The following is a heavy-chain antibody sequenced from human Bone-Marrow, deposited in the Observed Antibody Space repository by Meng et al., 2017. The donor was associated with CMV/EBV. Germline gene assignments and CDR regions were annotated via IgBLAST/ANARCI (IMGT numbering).Heavy chain of an antibody. CDR3: ARDSRDSSGYWVWDY. CDR2: IIPIFGTA. J-gene: IGHJ4*02. D-gene: IGHD3-22*01. Sequence: QVQRWQSGAEVKKPGSSVKVPCKASGGTFSSYAISWVRQAPGQGLEWMGGIIPIFGTANYAQKFQGRVTITADESTSTAYMELSSLRSEDTAVYYCARDSRDSSGYWVWDYWGQGTLVTVSS. V-gene: IGHV1-69*12. CDR1: GGTFSSYA.